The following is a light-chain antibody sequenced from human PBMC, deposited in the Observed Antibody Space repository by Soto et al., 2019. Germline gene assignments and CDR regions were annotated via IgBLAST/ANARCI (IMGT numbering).Light chain of an antibody. Sequence: EIVMTQSPATLSVSPGERATISCRASQSVSSNLAWYQQKPGQAPRLLIYGASTRPTGIPARFSGSGSGTEFTLTISSLQSEDFAVYYCQQYNNWPPMYTFGQGTKLEIK. J-gene: IGKJ2*01. V-gene: IGKV3-15*01. CDR1: QSVSSN. CDR2: GAS. CDR3: QQYNNWPPMYT.